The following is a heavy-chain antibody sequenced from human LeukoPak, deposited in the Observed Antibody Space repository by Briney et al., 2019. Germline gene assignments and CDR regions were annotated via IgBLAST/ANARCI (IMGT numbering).Heavy chain of an antibody. Sequence: PGGSLRLSCAASGFTFSSYGMHWVRQAPGKGLEWVAVILYDGSNKYYADSVKGRFTISRDNSKNTLYLQMNSLRAEDTAVHYCAKDVAYSYYYDSSGSDGRYYGMDVWGQGTTVTVSS. J-gene: IGHJ6*02. V-gene: IGHV3-30*18. CDR2: ILYDGSNK. CDR3: AKDVAYSYYYDSSGSDGRYYGMDV. CDR1: GFTFSSYG. D-gene: IGHD3-22*01.